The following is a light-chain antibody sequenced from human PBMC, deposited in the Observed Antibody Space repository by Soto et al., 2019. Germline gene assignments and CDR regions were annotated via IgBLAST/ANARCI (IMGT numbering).Light chain of an antibody. CDR1: QNISVW. V-gene: IGKV1-5*01. CDR3: QQYDSSSPT. CDR2: DAS. J-gene: IGKJ2*01. Sequence: DIQMTQSPSTLSASVGDGVTITCRARQNISVWLAWYQQRPGKAPKFLIYDASNLETGVSSRFSGSGSGTECTLIIRSLQPDDFATDYCQQYDSSSPTFGQGTKLEIK.